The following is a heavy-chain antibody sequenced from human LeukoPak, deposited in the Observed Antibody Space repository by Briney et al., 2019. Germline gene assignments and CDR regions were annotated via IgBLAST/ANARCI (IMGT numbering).Heavy chain of an antibody. V-gene: IGHV3-9*01. Sequence: PGGSLRLSCAASGFTFDDYGMHLVRQAPGKGLEWVSGSTWNSGSIGYADSVKGRFTISRDNSKNSLYLQMNSLRAEDTALYYCAKGTMTWIQFWGQGTLVTVSS. CDR1: GFTFDDYG. D-gene: IGHD5-18*01. CDR2: STWNSGSI. J-gene: IGHJ4*02. CDR3: AKGTMTWIQF.